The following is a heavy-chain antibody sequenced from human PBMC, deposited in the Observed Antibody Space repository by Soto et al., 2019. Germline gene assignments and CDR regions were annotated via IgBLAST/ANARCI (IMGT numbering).Heavy chain of an antibody. V-gene: IGHV1-18*01. CDR1: GYTFTSYG. J-gene: IGHJ6*03. D-gene: IGHD2-2*01. CDR2: ISAYNGNT. CDR3: AREQNCSSTSCYRDYYYYYLAV. Sequence: ASVKVSCKASGYTFTSYGISWVRQAPGQGLEWMGWISAYNGNTNYAQKLQGRVTMTTDTSTSTAYMELRSLRSDDTAVYYCAREQNCSSTSCYRDYYYYYLAVWGKGTTVTVSS.